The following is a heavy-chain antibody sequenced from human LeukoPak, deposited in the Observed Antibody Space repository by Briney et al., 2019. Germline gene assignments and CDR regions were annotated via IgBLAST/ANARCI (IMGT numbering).Heavy chain of an antibody. Sequence: SVKVSCKASGGTFSSYAISWVRQAPGQGLEWMGGIIPIFGTANYAQKFQGRVTITADKSTSTAYMELSSLRSEDTAVYYCARGYYYGSGSYNPCDYWGQGTLVTVSS. CDR2: IIPIFGTA. D-gene: IGHD3-10*01. CDR1: GGTFSSYA. J-gene: IGHJ4*02. V-gene: IGHV1-69*06. CDR3: ARGYYYGSGSYNPCDY.